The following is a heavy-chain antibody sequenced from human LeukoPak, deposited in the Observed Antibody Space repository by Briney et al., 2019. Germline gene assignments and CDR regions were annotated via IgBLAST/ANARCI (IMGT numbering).Heavy chain of an antibody. CDR3: ARQGAYGGEYYYYYMDV. V-gene: IGHV5-51*01. CDR1: GYSFPSYW. D-gene: IGHD4/OR15-4a*01. Sequence: GESLKISCKGSGYSFPSYWIGWVRQMPGKGLEWMGIIYPGDSDTRYNPSFQGQVTISADKSINTAYLQWSSLKASDTAMYYCARQGAYGGEYYYYYMDVWGKGTRVTVSS. J-gene: IGHJ6*03. CDR2: IYPGDSDT.